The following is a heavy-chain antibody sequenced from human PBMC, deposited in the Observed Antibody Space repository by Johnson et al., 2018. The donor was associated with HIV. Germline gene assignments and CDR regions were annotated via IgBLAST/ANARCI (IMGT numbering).Heavy chain of an antibody. CDR3: ARDSSGYYDAFDI. V-gene: IGHV3-53*01. Sequence: VQLVESGGGLIQPGGSLRLSCAASGFTVSSNYMSWVRQAPGKGLEWVSVIYSGGSTYYADSVKGRFTIPRDNSKNTLYLQMNSLRAEDTAVYYCARDSSGYYDAFDIWGQGTMVTVSS. J-gene: IGHJ3*02. CDR1: GFTVSSNY. D-gene: IGHD3-22*01. CDR2: IYSGGST.